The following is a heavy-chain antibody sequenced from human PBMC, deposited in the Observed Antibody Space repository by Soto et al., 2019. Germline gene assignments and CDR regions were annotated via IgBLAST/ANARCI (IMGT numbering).Heavy chain of an antibody. J-gene: IGHJ6*02. CDR3: ARARVATDPNTDTLYYYYGMDV. CDR2: ISYDGSNK. D-gene: IGHD5-12*01. CDR1: GFTFSSYA. V-gene: IGHV3-30-3*01. Sequence: PGGSLRLSCAASGFTFSSYAMHWVRQAPGKGLEWVAVISYDGSNKYYADSVKGRFTISRDNSKNTLYLQMNSLRAEDTAVYYCARARVATDPNTDTLYYYYGMDVWGQGTTVTVSS.